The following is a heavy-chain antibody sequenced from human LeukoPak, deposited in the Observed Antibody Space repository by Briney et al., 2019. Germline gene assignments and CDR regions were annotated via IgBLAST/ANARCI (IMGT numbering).Heavy chain of an antibody. D-gene: IGHD1-1*01. V-gene: IGHV3-23*01. Sequence: GGSLRLSCAASGFTFSSYAMSWVRQAPGKGLEWVSAISGSGGSTYYAGSVKGRFTISRDNAKNSLYLQMNSLRAEDMAVYFCVRDLMGSGSTTAYLHHWGQGTLVTVSS. J-gene: IGHJ1*01. CDR1: GFTFSSYA. CDR2: ISGSGGST. CDR3: VRDLMGSGSTTAYLHH.